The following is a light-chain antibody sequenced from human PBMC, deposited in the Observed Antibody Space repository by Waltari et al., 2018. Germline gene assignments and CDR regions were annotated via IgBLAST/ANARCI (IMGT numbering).Light chain of an antibody. V-gene: IGKV4-1*01. J-gene: IGKJ2*01. Sequence: DIVMTQSPDSLAVSLGERATVNCKSSQSLLWNFNNENYLAWYQQKPGQPPKLLIYWASTRESGVPDRFSGSGSGTDFTLTINNLQAEDVAVYCCQQYYSTPSTVGQGTKLEIK. CDR3: QQYYSTPST. CDR2: WAS. CDR1: QSLLWNFNNENY.